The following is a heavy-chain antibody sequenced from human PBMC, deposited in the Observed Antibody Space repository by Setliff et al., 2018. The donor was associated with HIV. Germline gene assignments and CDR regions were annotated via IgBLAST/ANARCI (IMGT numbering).Heavy chain of an antibody. Sequence: SETLSLTCTVSGDSITGHYWNWFRQPPGKGLEWIGYIFYTGSTNYNPSLKSRVMISVDTSKNLFSLKVNSVTAADTVVYYCARDRRDDYYLTAYFDSLGQGTVVTVSS. CDR3: ARDRRDDYYLTAYFDS. J-gene: IGHJ4*02. V-gene: IGHV4-59*11. CDR1: GDSITGHY. CDR2: IFYTGST. D-gene: IGHD1-26*01.